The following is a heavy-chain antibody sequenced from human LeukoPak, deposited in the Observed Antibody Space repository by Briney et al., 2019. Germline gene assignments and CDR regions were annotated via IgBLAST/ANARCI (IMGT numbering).Heavy chain of an antibody. CDR3: ARVDCSSTSCYLVY. CDR1: GFTFSSYG. Sequence: GGSLRLSCAASGFTFSSYGMSWVRQAPGKGLEWVSGINLNGGSTGYADSVKGRFTISRDDANNSLYLQMNSLRDEDTALYYCARVDCSSTSCYLVYWGHGTRVTVSS. CDR2: INLNGGST. J-gene: IGHJ4*01. D-gene: IGHD2-2*01. V-gene: IGHV3-20*04.